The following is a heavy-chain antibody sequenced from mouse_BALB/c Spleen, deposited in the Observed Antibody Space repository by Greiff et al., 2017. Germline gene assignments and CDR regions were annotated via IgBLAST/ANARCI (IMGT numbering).Heavy chain of an antibody. V-gene: IGHV5-6-3*01. CDR3: AREKGGWLTYAMDY. Sequence: EVQGVESGGGLVQPGGSLKLSCAASGFTFSSYGMSWVRQTPDKRLELVATINSNGGSTYYPDSVKGRFTISRDNAKNTLYLQMSSLKSEDTAMYYCAREKGGWLTYAMDYWGQGTSVTVSS. CDR1: GFTFSSYG. CDR2: INSNGGST. D-gene: IGHD1-1*02. J-gene: IGHJ4*01.